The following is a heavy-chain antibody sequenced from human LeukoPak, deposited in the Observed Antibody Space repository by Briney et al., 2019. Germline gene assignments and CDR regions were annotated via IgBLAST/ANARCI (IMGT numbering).Heavy chain of an antibody. CDR1: RDSLSSNSAA. Sequence: SQTLSLTCAISRDSLSSNSAAWNWIRQSPSRGLEWLGRTYYRSKWYNDYAVSVKSRITINPDTSKNQFSLQLNSVTPEDTAVYYCARGQSVAATTGYWFDPWGQGTLVTVSS. CDR2: TYYRSKWYN. CDR3: ARGQSVAATTGYWFDP. D-gene: IGHD2-15*01. J-gene: IGHJ5*02. V-gene: IGHV6-1*01.